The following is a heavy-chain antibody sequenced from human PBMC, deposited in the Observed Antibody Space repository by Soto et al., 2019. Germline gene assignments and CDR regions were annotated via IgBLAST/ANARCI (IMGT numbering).Heavy chain of an antibody. Sequence: EVQLLESGGGLVQPGGSLRLSCAASGFTFSSYAMSWVRQAPGKGLEWVSAISGSGGSTYYADSVKGRFTISRDNSKNTLYLQMNSLRAEDTAVYYCAKVRKKGMIVVVDAFDIWGQGTMVTVSS. J-gene: IGHJ3*02. D-gene: IGHD3-22*01. V-gene: IGHV3-23*01. CDR2: ISGSGGST. CDR1: GFTFSSYA. CDR3: AKVRKKGMIVVVDAFDI.